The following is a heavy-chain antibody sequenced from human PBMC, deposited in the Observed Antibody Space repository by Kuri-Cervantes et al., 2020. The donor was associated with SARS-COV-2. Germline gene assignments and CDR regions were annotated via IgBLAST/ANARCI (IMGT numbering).Heavy chain of an antibody. Sequence: ASVKVSCKASLYTFTSYYMHWVRQAPGQGLEWMGIINPNSGGTNYVQKFQGRVTMTRDTSISTAYMELSRLRSDDTAGYYCARDLDVIVVITPLGFWGQGTLVTVSS. V-gene: IGHV1-2*02. CDR1: LYTFTSYY. CDR2: INPNSGGT. D-gene: IGHD3-22*01. CDR3: ARDLDVIVVITPLGF. J-gene: IGHJ4*02.